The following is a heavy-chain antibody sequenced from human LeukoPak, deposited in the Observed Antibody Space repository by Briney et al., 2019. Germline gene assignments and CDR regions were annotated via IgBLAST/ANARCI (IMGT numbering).Heavy chain of an antibody. V-gene: IGHV1-2*02. D-gene: IGHD3-22*01. CDR3: ESSGTYESSGYQDY. J-gene: IGHJ4*02. Sequence: ASVKVSCTASGYTFTGYYMHWVRQAPGQGLAWMGWINPNSGGTNYAQKFQGRVTMTRDTSISTAYMELSRLRSDDAAVYYCESSGTYESSGYQDYWGQGTLVTVSS. CDR2: INPNSGGT. CDR1: GYTFTGYY.